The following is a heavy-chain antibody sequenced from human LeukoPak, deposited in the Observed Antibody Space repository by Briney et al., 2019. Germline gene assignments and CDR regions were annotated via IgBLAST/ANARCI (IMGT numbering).Heavy chain of an antibody. J-gene: IGHJ5*02. Sequence: VASVKVSCKASGYTFTGYYMHWVRQAPGQGLEWMGGIIPIFGTANYAQKFQGRVTITTDESTSTAYMELSSLRSEDTAVYYCAHEKSFGVVIRRVWFDPWGQGTLVTVSS. CDR3: AHEKSFGVVIRRVWFDP. CDR2: IIPIFGTA. V-gene: IGHV1-69*05. CDR1: GYTFTGYY. D-gene: IGHD3-3*01.